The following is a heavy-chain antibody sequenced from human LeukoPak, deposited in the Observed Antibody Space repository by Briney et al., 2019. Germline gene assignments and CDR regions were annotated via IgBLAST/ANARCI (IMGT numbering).Heavy chain of an antibody. D-gene: IGHD4-17*01. J-gene: IGHJ4*02. CDR2: ISGSGGNT. CDR3: AKGRTEDGDAALNN. Sequence: GGSLRLSCAASGFTFSSYAMSCVRQAPGKGLEWVSSISGSGGNTFYADSVKGRFTISRDNSKNTLYLQMNSLRAEDTAAYHCAKGRTEDGDAALNNWGQGTLVTVSS. V-gene: IGHV3-23*01. CDR1: GFTFSSYA.